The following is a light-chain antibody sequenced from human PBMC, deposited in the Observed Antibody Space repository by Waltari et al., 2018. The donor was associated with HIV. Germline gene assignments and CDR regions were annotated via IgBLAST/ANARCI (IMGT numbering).Light chain of an antibody. Sequence: QPVLTQPPSASGTLGQGVTISCFGSSSNIGTNTVNWYQHLPGAAPKLIIFRNHQRPSGVPDRFSGSQSGTSAFLTITGLLPGDEATYYCAAWDASLHVVFGGGTQLTVL. CDR3: AAWDASLHVV. J-gene: IGLJ2*01. CDR2: RNH. CDR1: SSNIGTNT. V-gene: IGLV1-44*01.